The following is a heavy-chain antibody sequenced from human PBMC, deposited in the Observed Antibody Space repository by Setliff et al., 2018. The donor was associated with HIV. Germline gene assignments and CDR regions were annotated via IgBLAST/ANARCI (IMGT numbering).Heavy chain of an antibody. V-gene: IGHV4-59*11. J-gene: IGHJ4*02. CDR3: AGRGGYNDWYFDY. D-gene: IGHD5-12*01. Sequence: ETLSLTCNVSGVSMSSHYWSWIRQAPGQPPNKGLEWIGNIYYSGTTNYNPSLESRVTISIDTSKSQFSLKLTPVTTADTAMYYCAGRGGYNDWYFDYWGQGALVTAPQ. CDR1: GVSMSSHY. CDR2: IYYSGTT.